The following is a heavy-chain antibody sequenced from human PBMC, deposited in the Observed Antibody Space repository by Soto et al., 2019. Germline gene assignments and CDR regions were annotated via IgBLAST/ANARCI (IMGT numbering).Heavy chain of an antibody. CDR1: GFTFSSYE. J-gene: IGHJ6*02. CDR2: ISSSGSTI. D-gene: IGHD1-26*01. V-gene: IGHV3-48*03. Sequence: GSLRLSCAASGFTFSSYEMNWVRQAPGKGLEWVSYISSSGSTIYYADSVKGRFTISRDNAKNSLYLQMNSLRAEDTAVYYRARVYAGSPPYPTTGGMDVWGQGTTVTVSS. CDR3: ARVYAGSPPYPTTGGMDV.